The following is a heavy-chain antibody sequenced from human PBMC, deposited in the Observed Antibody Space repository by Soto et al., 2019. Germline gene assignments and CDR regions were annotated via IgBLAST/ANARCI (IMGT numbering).Heavy chain of an antibody. CDR1: GGSIYRGGYY. J-gene: IGHJ4*02. V-gene: IGHV4-39*01. CDR3: GKVLVGATGHTDSDS. CDR2: IDYNGVT. D-gene: IGHD2-15*01. Sequence: LSLTCTVSGGSIYRGGYYWGWIRQPPGRGLEWIGNIDYNGVTYSNPSLKSRVTISRDTSKNQFSLKLTSVTAADTALYYCGKVLVGATGHTDSDSWGPGTLVTVSS.